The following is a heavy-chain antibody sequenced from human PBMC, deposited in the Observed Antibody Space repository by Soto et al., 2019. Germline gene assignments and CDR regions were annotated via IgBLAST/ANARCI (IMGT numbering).Heavy chain of an antibody. CDR3: ATANYDILTGYYFDY. CDR1: GYTLTELS. CDR2: FDPEDGET. J-gene: IGHJ4*02. V-gene: IGHV1-24*01. D-gene: IGHD3-9*01. Sequence: ASVKVSCKVSGYTLTELSMHWVRQAPGKGLEWMGGFDPEDGETIYAQKFQGRVTMTEETSTDTAYMELSSLRSEDTAVYYCATANYDILTGYYFDYCGQGTMVTV.